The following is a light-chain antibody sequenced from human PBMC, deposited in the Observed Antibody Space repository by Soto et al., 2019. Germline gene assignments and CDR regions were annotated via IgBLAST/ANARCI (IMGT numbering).Light chain of an antibody. J-gene: IGLJ2*01. CDR2: EVT. V-gene: IGLV2-8*01. CDR3: SSSTGNNNVI. CDR1: SSDVGGYDY. Sequence: QSVLTQPPSASGSPGQSVTISCTGTSSDVGGYDYVSWYQQHPGKAPKLMTYEVTKRPSGVPDPVSGSKSGDTASLTVSGPEAEDEYDYYSSSSTGNNNVIFGGGTKLTVL.